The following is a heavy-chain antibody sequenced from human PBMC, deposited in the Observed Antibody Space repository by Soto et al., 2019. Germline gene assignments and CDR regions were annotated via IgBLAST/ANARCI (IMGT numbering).Heavy chain of an antibody. CDR3: AKRAWGSFYFDY. D-gene: IGHD7-27*01. V-gene: IGHV3-23*01. J-gene: IGHJ4*02. CDR2: ISGSGDST. Sequence: VPLLESGGGLVQPGGSLRLSCAASGFTFSSYAMSWVRQAPGKGLEWVSVISGSGDSTYYADSVKGRFTISRDNSKNTLYLQINSLRAEDTALYYCAKRAWGSFYFDYWGQGTLVTVSS. CDR1: GFTFSSYA.